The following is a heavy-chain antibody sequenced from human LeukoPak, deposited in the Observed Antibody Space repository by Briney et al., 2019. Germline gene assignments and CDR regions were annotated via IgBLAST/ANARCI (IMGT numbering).Heavy chain of an antibody. D-gene: IGHD6-19*01. J-gene: IGHJ5*02. V-gene: IGHV3-48*03. Sequence: PGGSLRLSCAASGFTFSSYEMNWVRQAPGKGLEWVSYISSSGSTIYYADSVKGRFTISRDNAKNSLYLQMNSLRAEDTAVYYCARVGSGYWFDPWGQGTLATVSS. CDR3: ARVGSGYWFDP. CDR1: GFTFSSYE. CDR2: ISSSGSTI.